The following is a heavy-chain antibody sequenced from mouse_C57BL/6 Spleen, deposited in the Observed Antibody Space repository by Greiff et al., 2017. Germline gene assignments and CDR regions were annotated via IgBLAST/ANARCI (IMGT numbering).Heavy chain of an antibody. D-gene: IGHD2-12*01. Sequence: VQLQQSGPELVKPGASVKISCKASGYSFTDYNMNWVKQSNGKSLEWIGVINPNYGTTSYNKTFKGKATLTVDQSASTAYMQLHSLTSEDSAVYYCAFYSPSSLDYWGQGTSVTVSS. V-gene: IGHV1-39*01. J-gene: IGHJ4*01. CDR3: AFYSPSSLDY. CDR2: INPNYGTT. CDR1: GYSFTDYN.